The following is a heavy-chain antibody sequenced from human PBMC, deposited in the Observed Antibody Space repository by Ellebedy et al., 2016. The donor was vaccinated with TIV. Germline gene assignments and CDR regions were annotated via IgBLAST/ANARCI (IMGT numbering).Heavy chain of an antibody. CDR2: IYYSGTT. V-gene: IGHV4-39*01. Sequence: MPSETLSLTCNVSGGSIDISTYYWAWIRPPPGKGLEWIGSIYYSGTTYYNPSLKSRVTISADTPKNQFSLRLKSVTAADTATYFCARHGTVGPTAYYYYSGLDVWGLGTTVTVSS. CDR3: ARHGTVGPTAYYYYSGLDV. D-gene: IGHD1-26*01. J-gene: IGHJ6*02. CDR1: GGSIDISTYY.